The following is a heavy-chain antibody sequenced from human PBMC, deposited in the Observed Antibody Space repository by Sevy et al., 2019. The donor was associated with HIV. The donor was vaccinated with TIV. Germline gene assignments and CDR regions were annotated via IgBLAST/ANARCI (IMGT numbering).Heavy chain of an antibody. CDR2: IRYDGSNK. CDR1: GFTFSSYG. Sequence: GGSLRLSCAASGFTFSSYGMHWVRQAPGKGLEWVAFIRYDGSNKYYADSVKGRFTISRDNSKNTLYLQMNSLRAEDTAVYYCAKGTLHYYDSSGYFYYWGQGTLVTVSS. V-gene: IGHV3-30*02. J-gene: IGHJ4*02. CDR3: AKGTLHYYDSSGYFYY. D-gene: IGHD3-22*01.